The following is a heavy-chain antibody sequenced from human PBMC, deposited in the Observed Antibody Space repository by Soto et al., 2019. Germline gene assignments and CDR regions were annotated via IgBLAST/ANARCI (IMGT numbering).Heavy chain of an antibody. J-gene: IGHJ3*02. D-gene: IGHD4-17*01. CDR3: AKHLITTVTTWGDAFDI. CDR1: GGSISSYY. CDR2: IYYSGST. Sequence: XXTLSLPCTVSGGSISSYYWRWIPQPPGKGLEWIGYIYYSGSTNYNPSLKSRVTISVDTSKNQFSLKLSSVTAADTAVYYCAKHLITTVTTWGDAFDIWGQGTMVTVSS. V-gene: IGHV4-59*08.